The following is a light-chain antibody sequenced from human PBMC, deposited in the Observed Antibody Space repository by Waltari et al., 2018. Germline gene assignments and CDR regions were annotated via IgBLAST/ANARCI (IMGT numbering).Light chain of an antibody. CDR3: QQYNSYSQS. J-gene: IGKJ2*03. Sequence: DIQMTQSPSTLSASVGDRVTITCRASQSVGTWLAWYQQKPGKAPNLLIYRASTLESGVPSRVSGSGSGTEFTLTISSLQPDDFATYYCQQYNSYSQSFCQGTKLEIK. V-gene: IGKV1-5*03. CDR2: RAS. CDR1: QSVGTW.